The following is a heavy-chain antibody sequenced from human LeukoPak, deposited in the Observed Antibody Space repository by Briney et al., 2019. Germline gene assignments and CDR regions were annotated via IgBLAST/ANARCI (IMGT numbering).Heavy chain of an antibody. D-gene: IGHD5-12*01. V-gene: IGHV3-48*04. CDR3: ARVAWRAFDI. J-gene: IGHJ3*02. CDR2: ISSSGSTR. Sequence: PGGSLRLSCAASGFTFSYYGMHWARQAPGKGLEWVSYISSSGSTRSHADSVQGRFTISRDNAKNSLSLQMNSLRAEDTAVYYCARVAWRAFDIWGQGTMVTVSS. CDR1: GFTFSYYG.